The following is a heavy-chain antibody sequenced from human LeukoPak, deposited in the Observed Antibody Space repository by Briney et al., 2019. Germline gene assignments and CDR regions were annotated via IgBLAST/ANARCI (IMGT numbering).Heavy chain of an antibody. J-gene: IGHJ6*03. CDR1: GFTFSSYA. D-gene: IGHD6-13*01. Sequence: PGGSLRLSCAASGFTFSSYAMHWVRQAPGKGLEWVAVISYDGSNKYYTDPVKGRFTISRDNSKNTLYLQMNSLRAEDTAVYYCARACIAAADTHDYYYYYMDVWGKGTTVTVSS. CDR2: ISYDGSNK. V-gene: IGHV3-30*04. CDR3: ARACIAAADTHDYYYYYMDV.